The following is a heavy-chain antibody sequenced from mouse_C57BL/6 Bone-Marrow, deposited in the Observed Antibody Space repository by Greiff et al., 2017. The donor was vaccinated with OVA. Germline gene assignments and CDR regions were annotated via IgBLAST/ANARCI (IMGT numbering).Heavy chain of an antibody. D-gene: IGHD2-12*01. Sequence: QVTLKVSGPGILQPSQTLSLTCSFSGFSLSTFGMGVGWIRQPSGKGLEWLAHIWWDDDKYYNPARKSRLTISKDTSKNQVFLKIANVYTADTATYYCARIPSIVTTKGYFDYWGQGTTLTVSS. CDR3: ARIPSIVTTKGYFDY. CDR2: IWWDDDK. V-gene: IGHV8-8*01. J-gene: IGHJ2*01. CDR1: GFSLSTFGMG.